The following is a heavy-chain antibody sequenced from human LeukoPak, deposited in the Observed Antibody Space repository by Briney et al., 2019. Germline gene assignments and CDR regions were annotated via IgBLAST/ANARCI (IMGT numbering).Heavy chain of an antibody. Sequence: GGSLRLSCAASGFTFNNYAMHWVRQAPGKGLEWLAVISYDGSNKYYADSLEGRFTISRDNSKNRLYLQMNSLRVEDTAVFYCAGDHSGGGLQNWFDPWGQGTPVTVSS. CDR2: ISYDGSNK. J-gene: IGHJ5*02. CDR3: AGDHSGGGLQNWFDP. CDR1: GFTFNNYA. D-gene: IGHD2-15*01. V-gene: IGHV3-30*04.